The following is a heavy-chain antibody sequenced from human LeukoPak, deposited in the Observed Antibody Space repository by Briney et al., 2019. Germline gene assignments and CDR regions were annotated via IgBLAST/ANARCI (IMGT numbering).Heavy chain of an antibody. J-gene: IGHJ4*02. CDR3: ARASYSYDINGWVPFDY. V-gene: IGHV4-61*02. Sequence: PSETLSLTCTVSGNSISSGDNYWSWIRQPAGKGLEWIGRIYTSGSTDYNPSLKSRVTISGDTSKNQFSLRLSSVTAADTAVYYCARASYSYDINGWVPFDYWGQGTLVTVSS. CDR1: GNSISSGDNY. D-gene: IGHD3-22*01. CDR2: IYTSGST.